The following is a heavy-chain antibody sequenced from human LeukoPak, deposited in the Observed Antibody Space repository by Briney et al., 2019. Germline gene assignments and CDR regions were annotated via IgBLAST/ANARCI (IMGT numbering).Heavy chain of an antibody. D-gene: IGHD6-6*01. V-gene: IGHV1-46*01. CDR3: ARTAARRFDY. CDR1: GYTFPSYF. Sequence: APVKVSCKASGYTFPSYFMHWVRQAPGQGLEWMGIINPTGGSTTYAQKFQGRVTMTRDTSTSTVYMELSSLRSDDTAVYYCARTAARRFDYWGQGTLVTVSS. J-gene: IGHJ4*02. CDR2: INPTGGST.